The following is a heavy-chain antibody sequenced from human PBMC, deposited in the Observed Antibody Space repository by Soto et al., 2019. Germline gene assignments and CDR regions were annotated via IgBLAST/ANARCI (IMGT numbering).Heavy chain of an antibody. J-gene: IGHJ4*02. D-gene: IGHD6-13*01. Sequence: GGSLRLSCAASGFTFSSYAMHWVRQAPGKGLEWVAVISYDGSNKYYADSVKGRFTISRDNSKNTLYLQMNSLRAEDTAVYYCARASGIAALDYWGQGTLVTVSS. CDR3: ARASGIAALDY. CDR2: ISYDGSNK. CDR1: GFTFSSYA. V-gene: IGHV3-30-3*01.